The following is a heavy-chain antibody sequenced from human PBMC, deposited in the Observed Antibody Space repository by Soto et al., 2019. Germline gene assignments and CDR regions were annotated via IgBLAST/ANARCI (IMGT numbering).Heavy chain of an antibody. CDR1: GFTFSSYS. V-gene: IGHV3-21*01. J-gene: IGHJ6*02. Sequence: GGSLRLSCAASGFTFSSYSMNWVRQAPGKGLEWVSSISSSSSYIYYADSVKGRFTISRDNAKNSLYLQMNSLRAEDTAVYYCARDRKQQLPYYYYGMDVWGQGTTVTVSS. D-gene: IGHD6-13*01. CDR2: ISSSSSYI. CDR3: ARDRKQQLPYYYYGMDV.